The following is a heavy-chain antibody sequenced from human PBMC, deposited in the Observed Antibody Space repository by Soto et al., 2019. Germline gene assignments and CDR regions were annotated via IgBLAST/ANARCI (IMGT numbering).Heavy chain of an antibody. J-gene: IGHJ4*02. Sequence: EVQLVESGGGLVQPGGSLRLSCAASGFTFSSYWMHWVRQAPGKGLVWVSRINSDGSTTSYADSVKGRFTISRDNAKNTLYLQMDSLRAEDTAVYYCARGYCSGSSCYSSPSFADYWGQGTLVTVSS. D-gene: IGHD2-15*01. CDR1: GFTFSSYW. CDR2: INSDGSTT. V-gene: IGHV3-74*01. CDR3: ARGYCSGSSCYSSPSFADY.